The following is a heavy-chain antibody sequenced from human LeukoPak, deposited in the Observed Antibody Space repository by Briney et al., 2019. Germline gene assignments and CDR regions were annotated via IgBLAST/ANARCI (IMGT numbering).Heavy chain of an antibody. V-gene: IGHV3-7*03. CDR2: ISQDGSGK. J-gene: IGHJ4*02. CDR1: GFTFSNYW. CDR3: AKDISTGYYYFQS. Sequence: GGSLRLSCGASGFTFSNYWMSWVRQAPGKGLEWVINISQDGSGKNYADSVEGRFTISRDNAKNSLYLQMNSLRAEDTAVYYCAKDISTGYYYFQSWGQGTLVTVSS. D-gene: IGHD3-22*01.